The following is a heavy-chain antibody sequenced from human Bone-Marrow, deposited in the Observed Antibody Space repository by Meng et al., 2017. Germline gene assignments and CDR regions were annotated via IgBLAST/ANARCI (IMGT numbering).Heavy chain of an antibody. CDR2: ISSSSSYI. CDR3: ARGGVTTRFFDY. CDR1: GFTFSSYS. J-gene: IGHJ4*02. Sequence: GESLKISCAASGFTFSSYSMNWVRQAPGKGLEWVSSISSSSSYIYYADSVKGRFTISRDNAKNSLYLQMNSLRAEDTAVYYCARGGVTTRFFDYWGQGTLVTVSS. D-gene: IGHD4-17*01. V-gene: IGHV3-21*01.